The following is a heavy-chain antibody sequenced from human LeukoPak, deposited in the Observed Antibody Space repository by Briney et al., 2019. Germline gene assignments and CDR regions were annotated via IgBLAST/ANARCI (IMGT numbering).Heavy chain of an antibody. Sequence: PGGSLRLSCAASGFTFDDYAMHWVRQAPGKGLEWVSGISWNSGSIGYADSVKGRFTISRDNAKNSLYLQMNSLRAEDTAVYYCARVRGYSSGWPDSSPLDYWGQGTLVTVSS. CDR3: ARVRGYSSGWPDSSPLDY. J-gene: IGHJ4*02. CDR1: GFTFDDYA. V-gene: IGHV3-9*01. D-gene: IGHD6-19*01. CDR2: ISWNSGSI.